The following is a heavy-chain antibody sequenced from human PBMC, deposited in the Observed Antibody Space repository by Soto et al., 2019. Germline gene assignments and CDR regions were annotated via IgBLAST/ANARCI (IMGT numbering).Heavy chain of an antibody. CDR1: GYKFTTYF. V-gene: IGHV1-46*01. D-gene: IGHD2-15*01. J-gene: IGHJ1*01. CDR2: SHPSGDT. Sequence: GASVKVSCKASGYKFTTYFIHWVRQAPGQGLEWMGMSHPSGDTGYAQKFRGRVTMTIDTSTTTAYMELRNLTSEDTAVYFSVRGYCTTSPCYGDFQFWGQGTLVTVSS. CDR3: VRGYCTTSPCYGDFQF.